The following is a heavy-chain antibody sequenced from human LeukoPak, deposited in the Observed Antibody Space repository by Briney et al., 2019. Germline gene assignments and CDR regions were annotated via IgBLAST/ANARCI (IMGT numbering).Heavy chain of an antibody. Sequence: GGSLRLSCAASGFTFSSYAMSWVRQAPGKGLEWVSAISGSGGSTYYADSVKGRFTISRDNSKNTLYLQMNSLRAEDTAVNYCARDGEGSGWWDYWGQGTLVTVSS. D-gene: IGHD6-19*01. V-gene: IGHV3-23*01. J-gene: IGHJ4*02. CDR1: GFTFSSYA. CDR2: ISGSGGST. CDR3: ARDGEGSGWWDY.